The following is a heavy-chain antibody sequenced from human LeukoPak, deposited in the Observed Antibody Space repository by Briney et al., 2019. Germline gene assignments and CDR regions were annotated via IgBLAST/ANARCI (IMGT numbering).Heavy chain of an antibody. CDR3: AREDDYGNWFDP. Sequence: SETLSLTCTVSGGSISSYYWSWIRQPPGKGLEWIGYIYYSGSTYYNPSLKSRVTISVDTSKNQFSLKLSSVTAADTAVYYCAREDDYGNWFDPWGQGTLVTVSS. D-gene: IGHD4-17*01. CDR2: IYYSGST. CDR1: GGSISSYY. V-gene: IGHV4-59*12. J-gene: IGHJ5*02.